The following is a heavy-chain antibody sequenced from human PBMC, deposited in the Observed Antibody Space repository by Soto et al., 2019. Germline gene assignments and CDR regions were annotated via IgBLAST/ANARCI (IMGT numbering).Heavy chain of an antibody. CDR1: DGSISRYY. Sequence: PSETLSLTCAVADGSISRYYSSCLRQPPGKGLEWIGYIYNIGGTNYNPSLRSRVTMSIDTSQEQFSLKLSSVTATDTAFYYCARHVNLPLAGTGFDCWGRGTLVTVSS. D-gene: IGHD6-19*01. V-gene: IGHV4-59*08. CDR2: IYNIGGT. CDR3: ARHVNLPLAGTGFDC. J-gene: IGHJ4*02.